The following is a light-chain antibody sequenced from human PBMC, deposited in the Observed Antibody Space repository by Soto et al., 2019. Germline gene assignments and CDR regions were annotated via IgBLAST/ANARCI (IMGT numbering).Light chain of an antibody. CDR3: QQFNV. J-gene: IGKJ4*01. CDR1: QGIGSA. CDR2: DAS. Sequence: AIQLTQSPSSLSASVGDRVTITCRASQGIGSALAWYQQKPGKAPKLLIYDASSLESGVPSRFSGSGPGTDFTLTISSLQPEDFATYYCQQFNVFGGGTKV. V-gene: IGKV1-13*02.